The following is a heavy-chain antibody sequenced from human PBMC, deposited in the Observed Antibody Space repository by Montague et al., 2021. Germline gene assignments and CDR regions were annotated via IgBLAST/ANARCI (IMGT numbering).Heavy chain of an antibody. CDR3: ARATHSPPYYNYGMDV. D-gene: IGHD1-26*01. CDR2: IYTTGST. Sequence: TLSLTCTVSGGSISSGFYYFNWIRQPAGKGLEWIGRIYTTGSTNYNPSLKSRVTISVDTSKNQVSLKLTSVTAADTAVYYCARATHSPPYYNYGMDVWGQGTTVAVSS. CDR1: GGSISSGFYY. V-gene: IGHV4-61*02. J-gene: IGHJ6*02.